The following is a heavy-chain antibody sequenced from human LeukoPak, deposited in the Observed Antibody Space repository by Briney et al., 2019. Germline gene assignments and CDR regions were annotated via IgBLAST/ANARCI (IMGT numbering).Heavy chain of an antibody. CDR3: ARAGSVVVPAALDY. J-gene: IGHJ4*02. CDR1: GGSISSSNW. Sequence: SETLSLTCAVSGGSISSSNWWSWVRQPPGKGLEWVGEIYHSGSTNYNPSLKSRVTISVDKSKNQFSLKLSSVTAADTAVYYCARAGSVVVPAALDYWGQGTLVTVSS. V-gene: IGHV4-4*02. D-gene: IGHD2-2*01. CDR2: IYHSGST.